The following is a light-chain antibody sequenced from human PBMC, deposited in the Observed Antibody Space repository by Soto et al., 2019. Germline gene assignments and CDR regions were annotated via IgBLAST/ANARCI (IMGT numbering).Light chain of an antibody. CDR1: SSNIGAGYD. J-gene: IGLJ2*01. Sequence: QSVLTQPPSVSGAPGQRVTISCTGSSSNIGAGYDVHGYQQLPGTAPKLLIYGNSNRPSGVPDRFSGSKSGPSASLAITGLQAEDEADYYCQSYDSSLSGWKVFGGGTQLTVL. CDR3: QSYDSSLSGWKV. V-gene: IGLV1-40*01. CDR2: GNS.